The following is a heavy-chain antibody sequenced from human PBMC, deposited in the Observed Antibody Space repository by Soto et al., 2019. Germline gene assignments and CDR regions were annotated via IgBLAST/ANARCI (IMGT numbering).Heavy chain of an antibody. CDR3: ATPVLDPSGYRSPYDAFDI. CDR1: GFTFSSYA. J-gene: IGHJ3*02. CDR2: ISGSGGST. Sequence: EVQLLESGGGLVQPGGSLRLSCAASGFTFSSYAMSWVRQAPGKGLEWVSAISGSGGSTYYADSVKGRFTISRDNSKNTLYLQMNSLRAENTAVYYCATPVLDPSGYRSPYDAFDIWGQGTMVTVSS. D-gene: IGHD3-22*01. V-gene: IGHV3-23*01.